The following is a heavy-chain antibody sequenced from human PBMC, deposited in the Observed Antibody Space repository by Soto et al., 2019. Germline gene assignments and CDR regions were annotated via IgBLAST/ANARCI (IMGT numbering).Heavy chain of an antibody. CDR1: GNSLSKLS. D-gene: IGHD3-16*02. CDR3: AAVHLPRYEFEFAGVVAGAFEY. CDR2: IDRQHGEL. V-gene: IGHV1-24*01. Sequence: ASVKVSCKVSGNSLSKLSMYWVRQAPGKGLECMGGIDRQHGELVYAKGLQGRLTMTEDTPTDTVYMELSSLRSEDTAVYFCAAVHLPRYEFEFAGVVAGAFEYWGQGPPVTVSS. J-gene: IGHJ4*02.